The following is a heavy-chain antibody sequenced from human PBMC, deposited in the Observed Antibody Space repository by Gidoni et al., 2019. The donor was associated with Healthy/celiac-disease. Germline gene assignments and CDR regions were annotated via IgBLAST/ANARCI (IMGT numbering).Heavy chain of an antibody. CDR2: ISYDGSNK. CDR1: GFTFSSYA. V-gene: IGHV3-30*04. D-gene: IGHD2-15*01. CDR3: ARAEEVDPRVDYFDY. Sequence: QVQLVESGGGVVQPGRSLRLSCAASGFTFSSYAMHLVRQAPGKGLEWVAVISYDGSNKYYADSVKGRFTISRDNSKNTLYLQMNSLRAEDTAVYYCARAEEVDPRVDYFDYWGQGTLVTVSS. J-gene: IGHJ4*02.